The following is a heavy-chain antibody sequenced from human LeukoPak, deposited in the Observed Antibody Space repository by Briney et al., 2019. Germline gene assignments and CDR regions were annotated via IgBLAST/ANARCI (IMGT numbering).Heavy chain of an antibody. CDR1: GGSISSYY. D-gene: IGHD6-13*01. CDR3: AREYSSSWYPGSWFDP. CDR2: IYYSGST. Sequence: SETLSLTCTVSGGSISSYYWSWIRQPPGKGLEWIGYIYYSGSTNYNPSLKSRVTISVDTSKNQFSLKLSSVTAADTAVYYCAREYSSSWYPGSWFDPWGQGTLVTVSS. V-gene: IGHV4-59*01. J-gene: IGHJ5*02.